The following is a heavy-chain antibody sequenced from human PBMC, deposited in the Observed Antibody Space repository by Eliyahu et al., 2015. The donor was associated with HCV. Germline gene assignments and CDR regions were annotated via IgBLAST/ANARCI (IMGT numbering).Heavy chain of an antibody. Sequence: QVQLQESGPGLVKPSGTLXLTCAVSGGSXPSNNWWSWVRQSPGKGLEWMAEISHRGTTNYNPSLNSRVSISVDKSNNEFSLRLTSVTTADTAVYYCARDTGGAIGAAGSRGNFQHWGQGTLVIVSS. CDR2: ISHRGTT. CDR1: GGSXPSNNW. CDR3: ARDTGGAIGAAGSRGNFQH. J-gene: IGHJ1*01. V-gene: IGHV4-4*02. D-gene: IGHD6-13*01.